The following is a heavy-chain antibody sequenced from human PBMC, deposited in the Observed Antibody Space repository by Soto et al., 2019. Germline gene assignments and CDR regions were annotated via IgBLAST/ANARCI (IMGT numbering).Heavy chain of an antibody. CDR2: IIAGGGSP. D-gene: IGHD2-2*01. CDR3: TTDLVVVVPAASVPGPYLY. Sequence: XGSLRLSCAASGFIFNNYAMSWVRQAPGKGLDWVSFIIAGGGSPNYADSVKGRFTISRDDSKNTLYLQMNSLKTEDTAVYYCTTDLVVVVPAASVPGPYLYWGQGTLVTVSS. J-gene: IGHJ4*02. V-gene: IGHV3-23*01. CDR1: GFIFNNYA.